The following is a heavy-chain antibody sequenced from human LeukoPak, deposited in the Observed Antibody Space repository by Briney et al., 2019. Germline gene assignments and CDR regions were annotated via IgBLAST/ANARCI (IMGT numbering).Heavy chain of an antibody. CDR1: GFTFSSYA. J-gene: IGHJ6*02. D-gene: IGHD3-9*01. Sequence: GGSLRLSCAASGFTFSSYAMSWVRQAPGKGLEWVSAISGSGGSTYYADSVKGRFTISRDNSKNTLYLQMSSLRAEDTAVYYCAKVISVRCFDWSDNGMDVWGQGTTVTVSS. V-gene: IGHV3-23*01. CDR2: ISGSGGST. CDR3: AKVISVRCFDWSDNGMDV.